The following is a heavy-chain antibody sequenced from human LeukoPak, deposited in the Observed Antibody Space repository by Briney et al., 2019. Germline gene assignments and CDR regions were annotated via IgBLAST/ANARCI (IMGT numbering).Heavy chain of an antibody. D-gene: IGHD6-19*01. Sequence: GGSLRLSCAASGFTFSSNYTSWVRQAPGKGLEWVSVIYSGGSTYYADSVKGRFTISRDNSKNTLYLQMNSLRAEDTAVYYCAREMRSGWSVRDYWGQGTLVTVSS. CDR2: IYSGGST. CDR1: GFTFSSNY. V-gene: IGHV3-53*01. CDR3: AREMRSGWSVRDY. J-gene: IGHJ4*02.